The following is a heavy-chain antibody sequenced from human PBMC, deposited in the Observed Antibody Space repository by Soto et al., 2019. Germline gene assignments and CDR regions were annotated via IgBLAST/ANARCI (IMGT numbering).Heavy chain of an antibody. CDR2: IKSKTDGGTT. Sequence: VQLVESGGGLVKPGGSLRLSCAASGFTFSNAWMSWVRQAPGKGLEWVGRIKSKTDGGTTDYAAPVKGRFTISRDDSKNTLYLQMNSLKTEDTAVYYCTTGADPTKYSSSWYEFDYWGQGTLVTVSS. CDR3: TTGADPTKYSSSWYEFDY. J-gene: IGHJ4*02. V-gene: IGHV3-15*01. CDR1: GFTFSNAW. D-gene: IGHD6-13*01.